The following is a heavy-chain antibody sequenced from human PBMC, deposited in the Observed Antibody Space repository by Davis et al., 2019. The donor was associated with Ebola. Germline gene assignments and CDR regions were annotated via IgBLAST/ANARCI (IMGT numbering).Heavy chain of an antibody. CDR1: GFTFSGSA. CDR2: IRSKANSYAT. D-gene: IGHD4-17*01. CDR3: ARGSRDYGYYYYYYGMDV. V-gene: IGHV3-73*01. Sequence: GESLKISCAASGFTFSGSAMHWVRQASGKGLEWVGRIRSKANSYATAYAASVKGRFTISRDDSKNTAYLQMNSLRAEDTAVYYCARGSRDYGYYYYYYGMDVWGQGTTVTVSS. J-gene: IGHJ6*02.